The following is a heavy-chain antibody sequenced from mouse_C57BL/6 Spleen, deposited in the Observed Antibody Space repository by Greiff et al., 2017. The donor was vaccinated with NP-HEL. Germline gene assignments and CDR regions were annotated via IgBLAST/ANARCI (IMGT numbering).Heavy chain of an antibody. D-gene: IGHD3-3*01. J-gene: IGHJ2*01. CDR1: GYSFTGYY. CDR2: INPSTGGT. Sequence: VQLQQSGPELVKPGASVKISCKASGYSFTGYYMNWVKQSPEKSLEWIGEINPSTGGTTYNQKFKAKATLTVDKSSSTAYMQLKRLTSEDAAVYYCARRGDEGYFDYWGQGTTLTVSS. CDR3: ARRGDEGYFDY. V-gene: IGHV1-42*01.